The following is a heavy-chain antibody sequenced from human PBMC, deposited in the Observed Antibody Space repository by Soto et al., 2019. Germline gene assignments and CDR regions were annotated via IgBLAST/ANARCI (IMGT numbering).Heavy chain of an antibody. Sequence: QVQLVQSGAEVKKPGASVKVSCTASGYTFTIYDINWVRQAAGQGLEWMGLMDPNSGNTGYAQKFQGRVTMTRNTSVSTTYMELSSLRPEDTAVYYCVRGKGRPYYDSLTYGMDVWGQGTTVTVSS. CDR3: VRGKGRPYYDSLTYGMDV. CDR1: GYTFTIYD. D-gene: IGHD3-9*01. V-gene: IGHV1-8*01. J-gene: IGHJ6*02. CDR2: MDPNSGNT.